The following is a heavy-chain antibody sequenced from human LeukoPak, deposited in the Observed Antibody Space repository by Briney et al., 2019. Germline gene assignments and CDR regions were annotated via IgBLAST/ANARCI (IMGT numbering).Heavy chain of an antibody. Sequence: SQTLSLTCTVSGGSISSGDYYWSWIRQHPGKGLEWIGYIYYSGSTYYNPSLKSRVTISVDTSKNQFSLKLSSVTAADTAVYYCARLGDVSTMIVDYWGQGTLVTVSS. J-gene: IGHJ4*02. CDR2: IYYSGST. D-gene: IGHD3-22*01. V-gene: IGHV4-31*03. CDR3: ARLGDVSTMIVDY. CDR1: GGSISSGDYY.